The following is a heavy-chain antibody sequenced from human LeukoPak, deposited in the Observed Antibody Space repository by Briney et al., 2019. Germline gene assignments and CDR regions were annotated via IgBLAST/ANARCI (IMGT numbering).Heavy chain of an antibody. CDR3: ARSITGTDDY. CDR1: GFTFSSYA. CDR2: ISYDGSNK. D-gene: IGHD1-7*01. V-gene: IGHV3-30-3*01. Sequence: GGSLRLSCAASGFTFSSYAMNWVRQAPGKGLEWVAVISYDGSNKYYADSVKGRFTISRDNSKNTLYLQMNSLRAEDTAVYYCARSITGTDDYWGQGTLVTVSS. J-gene: IGHJ4*02.